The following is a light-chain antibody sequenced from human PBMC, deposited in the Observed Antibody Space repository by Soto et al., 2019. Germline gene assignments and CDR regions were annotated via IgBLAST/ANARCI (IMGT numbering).Light chain of an antibody. V-gene: IGLV1-44*01. CDR2: GDY. CDR3: ATWDYSWNSLV. Sequence: QSVLSQPPSTSATPGQRATISCSGGGHNIGSYPVNWYQQLPGTAPKLLIYGDYQRPSGVPDRFSGSRSGTSASLAISGLQSGDEAEYFCATWDYSWNSLVFGGGTQLTVL. J-gene: IGLJ2*01. CDR1: GHNIGSYP.